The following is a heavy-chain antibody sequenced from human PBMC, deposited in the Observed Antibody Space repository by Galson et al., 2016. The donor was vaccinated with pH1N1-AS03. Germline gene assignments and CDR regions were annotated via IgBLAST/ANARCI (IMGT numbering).Heavy chain of an antibody. D-gene: IGHD6-13*01. CDR2: ISNSGGTT. Sequence: SLRLSCAASGFTFSSYAMNWVRQAPGKGLEWVSAISNSGGTTYYADSVKGRFTISRDHSKNTLYLQMNSLGAEDTAVYYCAKASAAAGTRTFDYWGQGTLVTVSS. V-gene: IGHV3-23*01. CDR3: AKASAAAGTRTFDY. J-gene: IGHJ4*02. CDR1: GFTFSSYA.